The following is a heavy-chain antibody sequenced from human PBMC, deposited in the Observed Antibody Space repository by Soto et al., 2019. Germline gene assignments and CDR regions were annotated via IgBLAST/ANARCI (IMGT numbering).Heavy chain of an antibody. D-gene: IGHD2-2*01. J-gene: IGHJ5*02. V-gene: IGHV1-18*01. CDR1: GYTFTSYS. CDR2: INVYNGNT. CDR3: ARDLAVGWFHP. Sequence: QVQLVQSGAEVKKPGASVKVSCKTSGYTFTSYSISWVRQAPGQGLEWMGWINVYNGNTKYAQNLQGRVTMTTDTSTSTAYMELRSLRSDDTAVYYCARDLAVGWFHPWGQGTLVTVSS.